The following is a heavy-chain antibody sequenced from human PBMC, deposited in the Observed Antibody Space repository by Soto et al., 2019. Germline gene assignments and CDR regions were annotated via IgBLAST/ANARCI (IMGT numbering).Heavy chain of an antibody. CDR3: ARMGDVPYYSYGMAV. J-gene: IGHJ6*02. D-gene: IGHD3-16*01. V-gene: IGHV1-18*01. CDR2: INGYNGNT. CDR1: GYTFTSYG. Sequence: QVQLVQSGAEVKKPGASVKVSCKASGYTFTSYGITWVRQAPGQGLEWLGWINGYNGNTNYAQKLQGRVTMTTDTSPSTAYMELTSLRSDDTAVYYCARMGDVPYYSYGMAVWGQGTTVTVSS.